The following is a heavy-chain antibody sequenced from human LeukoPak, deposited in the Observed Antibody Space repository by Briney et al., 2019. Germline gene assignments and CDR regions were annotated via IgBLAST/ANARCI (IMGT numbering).Heavy chain of an antibody. D-gene: IGHD2-2*01. CDR3: ARLGIGVVPSAMLGDYYFDY. V-gene: IGHV4-59*08. CDR1: GGSISSYY. CDR2: IYYSGST. Sequence: SETLXLTCTVSGGSISSYYWSWIRQPPGKGLEWIGYIYYSGSTNYYPSLKGRVTISVDTSKNQFSLKLTSVTAADTAVYYCARLGIGVVPSAMLGDYYFDYWGQGTLVTVSS. J-gene: IGHJ4*02.